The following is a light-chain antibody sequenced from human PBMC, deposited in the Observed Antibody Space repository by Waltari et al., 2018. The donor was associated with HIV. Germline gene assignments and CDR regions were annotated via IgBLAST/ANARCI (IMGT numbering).Light chain of an antibody. CDR3: MQSLQTPA. J-gene: IGKJ1*01. CDR1: QSLLKTNGYYY. Sequence: DIALVQAPVSLSVSPGTSASISCRSSQSLLKTNGYYYLDWYLQKPGQSPQLLIYLASTRAPGVRDRFNGRGSGTDFTLTISRVQPEDVGVFYCMQSLQTPAFGQGTRMEI. CDR2: LAS. V-gene: IGKV2-28*01.